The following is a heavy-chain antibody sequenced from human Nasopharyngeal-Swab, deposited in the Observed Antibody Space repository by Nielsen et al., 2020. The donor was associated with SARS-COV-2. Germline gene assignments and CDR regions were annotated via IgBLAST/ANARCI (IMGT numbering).Heavy chain of an antibody. CDR2: IKSRADGGTT. CDR3: ADGGLNWVDP. V-gene: IGHV3-15*07. J-gene: IGHJ5*02. D-gene: IGHD3-10*01. Sequence: GESLKISCAASGSWFNNAWMNLVRQAPGRGLEWVGRIKSRADGGTTDYAAPVQGRFTISRDDSKNTVYLQMDSLTTEDSGMYHCADGGLNWVDPWGQGTLVTVSS. CDR1: GSWFNNAW.